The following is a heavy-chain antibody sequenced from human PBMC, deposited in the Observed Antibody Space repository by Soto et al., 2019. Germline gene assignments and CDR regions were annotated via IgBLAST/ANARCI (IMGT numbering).Heavy chain of an antibody. CDR1: GGSISSDDFF. D-gene: IGHD3-10*01. V-gene: IGHV4-31*03. CDR2: IYHSGTT. Sequence: QVQLQESGPGLVKPSETLSLSCNVSGGSISSDDFFWSWVRQHPARGVEWIGYIYHSGTTYYNPSRQSRITISVDTSKNQFSLKLRSVTAADTAVYFCARDEDHGSGLSGGMDVWGQGTAVTVS. CDR3: ARDEDHGSGLSGGMDV. J-gene: IGHJ6*02.